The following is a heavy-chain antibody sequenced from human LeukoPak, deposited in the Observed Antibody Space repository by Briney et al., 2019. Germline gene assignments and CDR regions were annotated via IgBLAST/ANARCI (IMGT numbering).Heavy chain of an antibody. CDR2: ISSSSSDI. Sequence: GGSLRLSCAASGFTFSTHSMNWVRQAPGKGLEGVSCISSSSSDIKYADSVKGRSTISRDNAKNSLYLQLSSLRAEDTAVYYCARVPGGLEWADFDYWGQGTLVTVSS. D-gene: IGHD3-3*01. CDR3: ARVPGGLEWADFDY. CDR1: GFTFSTHS. V-gene: IGHV3-21*01. J-gene: IGHJ4*02.